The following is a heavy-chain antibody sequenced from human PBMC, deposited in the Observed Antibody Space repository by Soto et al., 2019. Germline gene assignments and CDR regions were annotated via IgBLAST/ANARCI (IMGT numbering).Heavy chain of an antibody. J-gene: IGHJ4*02. D-gene: IGHD2-21*02. V-gene: IGHV3-23*01. Sequence: GGSLRLSCAASGFTFSSYAMSWVRQAPGKGLEWVSAISGSGGSTYYADSVKGRFTISRDNSKNTLYLQMDSLRAEDTAVYYCAKNQHRVHDNVVVTANFDYWGKGTLVTVSS. CDR2: ISGSGGST. CDR3: AKNQHRVHDNVVVTANFDY. CDR1: GFTFSSYA.